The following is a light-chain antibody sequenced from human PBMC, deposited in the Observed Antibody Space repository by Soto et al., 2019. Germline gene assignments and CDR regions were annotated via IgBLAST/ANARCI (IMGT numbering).Light chain of an antibody. Sequence: EIVLTQSPGTLSFSPGERATLSCRASQSVSSSYLAWYQQKPGQAPRLLIYGASSRATGIPDRFSGSGSGTDFTLTISRLEPEDFAVYYCQQYYDWPITFGQGTRLEIK. CDR2: GAS. V-gene: IGKV3-20*01. CDR1: QSVSSSY. J-gene: IGKJ5*01. CDR3: QQYYDWPIT.